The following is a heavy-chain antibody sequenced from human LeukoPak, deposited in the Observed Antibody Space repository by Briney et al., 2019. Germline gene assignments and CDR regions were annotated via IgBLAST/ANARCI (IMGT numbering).Heavy chain of an antibody. Sequence: GGSLRLSCAASRFTFSSYSMNWVRQAPGKGLEWVSSIYSGGSYIYYADSVKGRFSISRDNAKNSLYMQLNGLKVEDTAVYSCAIEYRLVAMTGTSYFDYWGQGTLVPVSS. CDR1: RFTFSSYS. CDR2: IYSGGSYI. V-gene: IGHV3-21*01. D-gene: IGHD6-19*01. CDR3: AIEYRLVAMTGTSYFDY. J-gene: IGHJ4*02.